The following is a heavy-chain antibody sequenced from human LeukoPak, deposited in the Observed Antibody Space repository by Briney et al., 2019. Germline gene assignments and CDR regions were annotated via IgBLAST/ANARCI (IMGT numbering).Heavy chain of an antibody. D-gene: IGHD1-20*01. Sequence: ASVKVSCMASVYTFTDYYMHWVRQAPGQGLEWMGWINPNSGGTKYAQKFQGRVTMTRDTSINTAYMELTRLTYDDTAVYYCAGLPRYNWNEPLDYWGQGTLVTVSS. V-gene: IGHV1-2*02. CDR2: INPNSGGT. J-gene: IGHJ4*02. CDR3: AGLPRYNWNEPLDY. CDR1: VYTFTDYY.